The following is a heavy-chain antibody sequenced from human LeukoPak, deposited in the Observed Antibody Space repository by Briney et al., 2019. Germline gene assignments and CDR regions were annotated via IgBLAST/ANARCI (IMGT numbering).Heavy chain of an antibody. CDR1: RLKFDEYD. CDR2: ITWYGDKT. D-gene: IGHD2-2*01. V-gene: IGHV3-20*04. Sequence: PGGTLSLSRTASRLKFDEYDMSWVGQVAGKEVTGVAGITWYGDKTGHADSVRDRFAIPRDSTQKSLYLQMSKLRAEVTALYYCARDPFCSSSTGCYFEDWFDPWGQGTLVTVSS. CDR3: ARDPFCSSSTGCYFEDWFDP. J-gene: IGHJ5*02.